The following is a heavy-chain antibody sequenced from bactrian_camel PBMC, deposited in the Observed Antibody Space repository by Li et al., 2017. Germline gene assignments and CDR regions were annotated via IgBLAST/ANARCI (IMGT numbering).Heavy chain of an antibody. CDR2: IDSCGTTT. D-gene: IGHD7*01. V-gene: IGHV3S1*01. Sequence: HVQLVESGGGLVQPGGSLRLSCAAYGFIFSKYWLAWVRQAPGKGREWVASIDSCGTTTYYADSVKGRFTVCRDNAKNTAALQMNSLNRDDTATYCCSKDVPDRSRITTRPRSQGTQVTVS. CDR1: GFIFSKYW. J-gene: IGHJ4*01.